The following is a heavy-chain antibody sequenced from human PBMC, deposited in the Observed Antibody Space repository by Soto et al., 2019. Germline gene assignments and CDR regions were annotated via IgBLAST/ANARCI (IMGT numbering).Heavy chain of an antibody. Sequence: SENLSLTCAVYGVSFRNYHWSWIRQTPGNGLEWIGEIYHTGATDYYASLRRRVTMSIDTSKNQFSLKLKAVTAADTGVYYCVRTPRRGVRGFPPHWFDPWGQGTMVTSPQ. V-gene: IGHV4-34*01. CDR2: IYHTGAT. CDR1: GVSFRNYH. J-gene: IGHJ5*02. D-gene: IGHD3-10*01. CDR3: VRTPRRGVRGFPPHWFDP.